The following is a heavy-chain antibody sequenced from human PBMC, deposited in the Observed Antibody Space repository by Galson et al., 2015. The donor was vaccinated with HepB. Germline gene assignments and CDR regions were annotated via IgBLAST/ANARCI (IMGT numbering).Heavy chain of an antibody. V-gene: IGHV1-69*13. CDR1: RGTFSSYA. CDR2: IIPIFDIA. Sequence: SVKVSCKASRGTFSSYAISWVRQAPGQGLEWMGGIIPIFDIANYAQKFQGRVTITADESTSTAYMELSSLRSEDTAVYYCASLGYDSSGYYYVNDYWGQGTLVTVSS. J-gene: IGHJ4*02. CDR3: ASLGYDSSGYYYVNDY. D-gene: IGHD3-22*01.